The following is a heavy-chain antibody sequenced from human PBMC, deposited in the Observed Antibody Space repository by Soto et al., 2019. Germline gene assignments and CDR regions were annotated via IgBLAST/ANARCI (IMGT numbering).Heavy chain of an antibody. CDR1: GYTFSNFG. J-gene: IGHJ4*02. V-gene: IGHV1-18*04. CDR3: ARARMYSGAHHDY. Sequence: QVQLVQSGAEVENPGASVKVSCKASGYTFSNFGINWVRQAPGQGPEWLGWITPYNGNANYAQKHQDRLTITTDTSTNTAYLQLRSLRSDDTAVYFCARARMYSGAHHDYWGQGTLVTVSS. CDR2: ITPYNGNA. D-gene: IGHD1-26*01.